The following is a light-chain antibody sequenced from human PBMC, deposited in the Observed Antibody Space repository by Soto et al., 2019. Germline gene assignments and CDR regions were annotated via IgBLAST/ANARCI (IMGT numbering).Light chain of an antibody. J-gene: IGLJ2*01. Sequence: HFVLMQPPINSVAPGHMVPISCSGSNSNIGDNYVPWYQKFPGTTPKLLIYDHNKLPSGISNRFSRSKSGTSTTLGITGLQLGDEADYYCGAWDDSLSAVFGGVIKVTVL. CDR2: DHN. V-gene: IGLV1-51*01. CDR1: NSNIGDNY. CDR3: GAWDDSLSAV.